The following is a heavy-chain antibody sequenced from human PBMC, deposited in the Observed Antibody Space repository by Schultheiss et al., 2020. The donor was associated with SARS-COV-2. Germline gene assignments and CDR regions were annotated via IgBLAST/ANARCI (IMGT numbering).Heavy chain of an antibody. CDR1: GGTFSSNA. J-gene: IGHJ4*02. Sequence: ASVKVSCKASGGTFSSNAISWVRQAPGQGLEWMGIINPSGGSTSYAQKFQGRVTMTRDTSTSTVYMELSSLRSEDTAVYYCARDRDCSSTSCYTWYFDYWGQGTLVTVSS. D-gene: IGHD2-2*02. CDR3: ARDRDCSSTSCYTWYFDY. V-gene: IGHV1-46*01. CDR2: INPSGGST.